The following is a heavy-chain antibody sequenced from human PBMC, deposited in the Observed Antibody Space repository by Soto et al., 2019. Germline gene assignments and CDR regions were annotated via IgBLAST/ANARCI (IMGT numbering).Heavy chain of an antibody. D-gene: IGHD3-22*01. CDR2: INPNSGGT. Sequence: EASVKLSCKASGYTFTGYYMHWVRQAPGQGLEWMGWINPNSGGTNYAQKFQGRVTMTRDTSISTAYMELSRLRSDDTAVYYCARAGDNYYDSSGYPGLAYDISAQGTTVTLSS. CDR3: ARAGDNYYDSSGYPGLAYDI. CDR1: GYTFTGYY. J-gene: IGHJ3*02. V-gene: IGHV1-2*02.